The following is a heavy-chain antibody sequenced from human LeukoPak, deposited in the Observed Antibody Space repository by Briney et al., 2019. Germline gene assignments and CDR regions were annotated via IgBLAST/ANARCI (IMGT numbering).Heavy chain of an antibody. CDR2: ISGGGVST. CDR3: AKKGCTGNICYANY. D-gene: IGHD2-2*01. J-gene: IGHJ4*02. CDR1: GFTFSSYA. V-gene: IGHV3-23*01. Sequence: GGSLRLSCGASGFTFSSYAMSWVRQAPGKGLEWVSDISGGGVSTNYADSVKGRFTISRDNSKNTLYLQMNSLRAEDSAVYYCAKKGCTGNICYANYWGQGTLVTVSS.